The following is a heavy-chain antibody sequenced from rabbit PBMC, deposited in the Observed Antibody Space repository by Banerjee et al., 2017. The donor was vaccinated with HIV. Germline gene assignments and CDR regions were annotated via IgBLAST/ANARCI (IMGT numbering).Heavy chain of an antibody. D-gene: IGHD1-1*01. Sequence: QSLEESGGDLVKPGASLTLTCTASGFSFSANYYMCWVRQAPGKGLEWIACIYVGSSGVTYYASWAKGRFTISKASSTTVTLQMTSLTAADTATYFCARSSSDYAYNLWGPGTLVTVS. CDR1: GFSFSANYY. J-gene: IGHJ4*01. V-gene: IGHV1S40*01. CDR3: ARSSSDYAYNL. CDR2: IYVGSSGVT.